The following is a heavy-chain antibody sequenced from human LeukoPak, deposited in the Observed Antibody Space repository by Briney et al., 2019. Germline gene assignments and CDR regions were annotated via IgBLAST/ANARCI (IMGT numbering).Heavy chain of an antibody. J-gene: IGHJ3*02. CDR3: ARDSLPGGADDAFDI. CDR2: INPNSGGT. D-gene: IGHD1-26*01. CDR1: GYTFTDYY. V-gene: IGHV1-2*02. Sequence: ASVKVSCKASGYTFTDYYMHWVRQAPGQGLEWMGWINPNSGGTNYAQKFQGRVTMTRDTPISTAYMELSRLTSDDTAVYYCARDSLPGGADDAFDIWGQGTMVTLSS.